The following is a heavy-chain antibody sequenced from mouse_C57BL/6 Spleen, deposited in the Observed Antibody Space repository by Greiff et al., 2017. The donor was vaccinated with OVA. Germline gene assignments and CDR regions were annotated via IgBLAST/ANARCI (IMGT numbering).Heavy chain of an antibody. CDR1: GYTFTSYT. CDR2: INPSSGYT. CDR3: ARCTSVVATPMDY. V-gene: IGHV1-4*01. D-gene: IGHD1-1*01. J-gene: IGHJ4*01. Sequence: QVQLKESGAELARPGDSVKMSCKASGYTFTSYTMHWVKQRPGQGLEWIGYINPSSGYTKYNQKFTDKATLTADKSSSTAYMQLSSLTSEDSAVYYCARCTSVVATPMDYWGQGTSVTVSS.